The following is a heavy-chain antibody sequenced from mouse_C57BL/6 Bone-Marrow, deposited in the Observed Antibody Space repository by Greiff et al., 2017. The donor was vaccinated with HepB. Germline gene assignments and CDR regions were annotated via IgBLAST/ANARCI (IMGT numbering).Heavy chain of an antibody. D-gene: IGHD2-1*01. CDR2: IWSDGST. J-gene: IGHJ4*01. CDR1: GFSLTSYG. Sequence: QVTLKESGPGLVAPSQSLSITCTVSGFSLTSYGVHWVRQPPGKGLEWLVVIWSDGSTTYNSALKSRLSISKDNSKSQVFLKMNSLQTDDTAMYYCARMGGNYSYYYAMDYWGQGTSVTVSS. CDR3: ARMGGNYSYYYAMDY. V-gene: IGHV2-6*03.